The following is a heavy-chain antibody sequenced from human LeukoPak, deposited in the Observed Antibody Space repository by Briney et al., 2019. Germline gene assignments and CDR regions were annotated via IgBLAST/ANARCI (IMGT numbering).Heavy chain of an antibody. CDR1: GYTFTSYY. CDR3: ARGAYYDFWSGYSGAFDI. J-gene: IGHJ3*02. V-gene: IGHV1-46*01. CDR2: INPSGGST. Sequence: ASVKVSCKASGYTFTSYYMHWVRQAPGQGLEWMGIINPSGGSTSYAQKFQGRVTMTRDTSTSTVYMELSSLRSEDTAVYYCARGAYYDFWSGYSGAFDIWGQGTMVTVSS. D-gene: IGHD3-3*01.